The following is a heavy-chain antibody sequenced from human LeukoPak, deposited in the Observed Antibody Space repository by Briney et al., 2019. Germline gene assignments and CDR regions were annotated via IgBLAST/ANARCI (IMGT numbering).Heavy chain of an antibody. Sequence: ASVKVSCKASGYTFTTYDINWVRQATGQGLEWMGWMIPNSGNTGYAQKFQGRVTMTRNTSMSTAYMELNSLRSEDTAVYYCARANYYGSGKKDLDYWGQGTLVTVSS. J-gene: IGHJ4*02. CDR1: GYTFTTYD. V-gene: IGHV1-8*01. CDR3: ARANYYGSGKKDLDY. D-gene: IGHD3-10*01. CDR2: MIPNSGNT.